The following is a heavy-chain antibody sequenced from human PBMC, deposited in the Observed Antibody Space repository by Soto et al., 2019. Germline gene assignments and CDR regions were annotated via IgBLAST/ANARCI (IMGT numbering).Heavy chain of an antibody. CDR2: IYYSGST. V-gene: IGHV4-30-4*01. CDR3: ARDVRAVAGTNWFDP. D-gene: IGHD6-19*01. CDR1: GGSISSYY. Sequence: PSETLSLTCTVSGGSISSYYWSWIRQPPGKGLEWIGYIYYSGSTYYNPSLKSRVTISVDTSKNQFSLKLSSVTAADTAVYYCARDVRAVAGTNWFDPWGQGTLVTVSS. J-gene: IGHJ5*02.